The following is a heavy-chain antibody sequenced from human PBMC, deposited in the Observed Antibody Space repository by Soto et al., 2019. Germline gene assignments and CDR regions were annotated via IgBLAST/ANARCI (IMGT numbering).Heavy chain of an antibody. J-gene: IGHJ3*02. CDR3: ALVEIAVAGTLFAFDI. V-gene: IGHV6-1*01. Sequence: SQTLSLTCAISGDSVSSNSAAWNWIRQSPSRGLEWLGRTYYRSKWYNDYAVSVKSRITINPDTSKNQFSLQLNSVTPEDTAVYYCALVEIAVAGTLFAFDIWGQGTMVTVSS. D-gene: IGHD6-19*01. CDR1: GDSVSSNSAA. CDR2: TYYRSKWYN.